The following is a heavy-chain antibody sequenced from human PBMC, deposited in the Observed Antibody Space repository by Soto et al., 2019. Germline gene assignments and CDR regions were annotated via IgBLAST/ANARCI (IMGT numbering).Heavy chain of an antibody. CDR3: ARGPEYSSSSMYDY. D-gene: IGHD6-6*01. V-gene: IGHV4-39*01. CDR2: IYYSGST. CDR1: GGSISSSSYY. J-gene: IGHJ4*02. Sequence: SETLSLTCTVSGGSISSSSYYWGWIRQPPGKGLEWIGSIYYSGSTYYNPSLKSRVTISVDTSKNQFSLKLSSVTAADTAVYYCARGPEYSSSSMYDYWGQGTLVTVSS.